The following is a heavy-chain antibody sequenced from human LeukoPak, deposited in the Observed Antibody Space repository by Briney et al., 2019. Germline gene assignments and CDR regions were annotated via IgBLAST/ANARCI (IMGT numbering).Heavy chain of an antibody. D-gene: IGHD6-6*01. CDR1: GYTFTGYY. CDR2: INPNSGGT. Sequence: GASVKVSCKASGYTFTGYYIHWVRQAPGQGLEWMGWINPNSGGTNYTRKFQGRITMTRDTSISTAYMELSRLRSDDTAVYYCARGLRSSSCVWSQGTLVTVSS. J-gene: IGHJ4*02. CDR3: ARGLRSSSCV. V-gene: IGHV1-2*02.